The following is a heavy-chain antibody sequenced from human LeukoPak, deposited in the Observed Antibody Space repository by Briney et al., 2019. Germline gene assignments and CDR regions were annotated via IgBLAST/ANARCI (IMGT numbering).Heavy chain of an antibody. CDR3: AGIAAAGTVD. CDR1: GGSISSYY. D-gene: IGHD6-13*01. V-gene: IGHV4-59*01. J-gene: IGHJ4*02. Sequence: MPSETLSLTCTVSGGSISSYYWSWIWQPPGKGLEWIGYIYYSGSTNYNPSLKSRVTISVDTSKNQFSLKLSSVTAADTAVYYCAGIAAAGTVDWGQGTLVTVSS. CDR2: IYYSGST.